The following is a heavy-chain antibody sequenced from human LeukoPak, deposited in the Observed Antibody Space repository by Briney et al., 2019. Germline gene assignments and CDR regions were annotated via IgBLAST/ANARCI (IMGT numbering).Heavy chain of an antibody. D-gene: IGHD7-27*01. Sequence: SETLSLTCTVSGGSISSSSYYWGWIRQPPGKGLEWIGSIYYSGSTYYNPSLKSRVTISVDTSKNQFSLKLSSVTAADTAVYYCARHGENLGYWGQGTLATVSS. CDR2: IYYSGST. CDR1: GGSISSSSYY. J-gene: IGHJ4*02. CDR3: ARHGENLGY. V-gene: IGHV4-39*01.